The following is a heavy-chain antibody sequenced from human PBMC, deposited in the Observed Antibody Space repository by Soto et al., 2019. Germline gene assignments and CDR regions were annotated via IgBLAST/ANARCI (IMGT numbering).Heavy chain of an antibody. CDR3: ARDRGGVVAGFNWLDP. J-gene: IGHJ5*02. D-gene: IGHD6-19*01. Sequence: LQESGGDLVQPGGSLRLSCAASGFKFSMFGMNWVRQAPGKGLEWIAYISSSSTTIVYGVSVEGRFTVSRDNVENSMYLQMKSLRDDDTAVYYCARDRGGVVAGFNWLDPWGHGTPVTVST. CDR2: ISSSSTTI. CDR1: GFKFSMFG. V-gene: IGHV3-48*02.